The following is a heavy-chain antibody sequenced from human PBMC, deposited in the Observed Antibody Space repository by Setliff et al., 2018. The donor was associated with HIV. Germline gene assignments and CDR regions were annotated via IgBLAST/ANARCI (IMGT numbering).Heavy chain of an antibody. Sequence: PGGSLRLSGVVSGLTFNTYAMSWVRQAPGKGLEWVSVSSGSGGSTFYADSVKGRFTISRDNSKNTLYLLMNGLRVEDTAVYYCAKDGISGGAYPPYYFDYWGHGTLVTVSS. CDR3: AKDGISGGAYPPYYFDY. J-gene: IGHJ4*01. CDR1: GLTFNTYA. CDR2: SSGSGGST. V-gene: IGHV3-23*01. D-gene: IGHD2-15*01.